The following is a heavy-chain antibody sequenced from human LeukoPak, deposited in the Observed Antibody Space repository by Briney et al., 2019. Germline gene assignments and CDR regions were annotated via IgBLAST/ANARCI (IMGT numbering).Heavy chain of an antibody. D-gene: IGHD4-23*01. V-gene: IGHV4-39*07. CDR2: IYYSGST. CDR3: ARDLDYGGD. J-gene: IGHJ4*02. CDR1: GGSISSSSYY. Sequence: SSETLSLTCTVSGGSISSSSYYWGWIRQPPGKGLEWIGSIYYSGSTYYNPSLKSRVTISVDTSKNQFSLKLSSVTAADTAVYYCARDLDYGGDWGQGTLVTVSS.